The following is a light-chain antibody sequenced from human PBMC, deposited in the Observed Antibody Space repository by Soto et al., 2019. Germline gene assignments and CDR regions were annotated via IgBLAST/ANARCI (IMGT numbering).Light chain of an antibody. J-gene: IGKJ1*01. Sequence: NGLTQSPDILYVYPGEGATLSCRASQSVTTGYLAWYQQKTGQAPRRLTYGTCSRATGVPDRFRASGSATDFALTFTRREPEDFAVYYCQQFGDSLWTFGQGTRVEIK. V-gene: IGKV3-20*01. CDR2: GTC. CDR1: QSVTTGY. CDR3: QQFGDSLWT.